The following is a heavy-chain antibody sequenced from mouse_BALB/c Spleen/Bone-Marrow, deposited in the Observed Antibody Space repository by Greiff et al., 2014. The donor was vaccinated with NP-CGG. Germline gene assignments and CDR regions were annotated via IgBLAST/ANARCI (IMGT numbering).Heavy chain of an antibody. D-gene: IGHD1-2*01. J-gene: IGHJ1*01. Sequence: LEESGVELVKPGASVKLSCKASGNTFTSYDMNWVRQRPEQGLEWIGWIFPGDSTTKYNEKFKGKATLSTDKSSSTVHMQLSRLTSEDSAVYFCVRSRLRDWYFDVWGAGTTVTISS. CDR2: IFPGDSTT. CDR3: VRSRLRDWYFDV. CDR1: GNTFTSYD. V-gene: IGHV1S56*01.